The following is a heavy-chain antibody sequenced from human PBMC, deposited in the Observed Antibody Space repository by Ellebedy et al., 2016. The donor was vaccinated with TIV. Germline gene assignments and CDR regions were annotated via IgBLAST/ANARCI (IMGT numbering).Heavy chain of an antibody. CDR3: ARGLGHTETLTKTGFGDY. CDR1: GYTFTSYY. V-gene: IGHV1-46*01. D-gene: IGHD3-16*01. Sequence: AASVKVSCKASGYTFTSYYMHWVRQAPGQGLEWMGVIDPSGGSTDYAQKFQGRVTMTSDTSTSTVYMELSSLRSADTAVYYCARGLGHTETLTKTGFGDYWGQGTLVTVSS. CDR2: IDPSGGST. J-gene: IGHJ4*02.